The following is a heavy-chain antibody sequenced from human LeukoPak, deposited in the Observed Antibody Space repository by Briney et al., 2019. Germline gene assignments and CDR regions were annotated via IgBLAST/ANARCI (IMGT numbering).Heavy chain of an antibody. D-gene: IGHD4-23*01. CDR3: ARATKPFVGNSDD. V-gene: IGHV3-64*01. CDR2: ISSYGDNT. J-gene: IGHJ4*02. CDR1: GFTIFAYN. Sequence: RGSLRIFCVASGFTIFAYNLNWVRQAPGKGLEYVSAISSYGDNTYYANSVKGRLTITRDNSKTTLYLQMGSRRADDMAVYYCARATKPFVGNSDDWGQGRLVTVSS.